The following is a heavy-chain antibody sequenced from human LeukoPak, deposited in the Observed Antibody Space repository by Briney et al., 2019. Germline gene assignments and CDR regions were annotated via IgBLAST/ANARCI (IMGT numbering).Heavy chain of an antibody. Sequence: SQTLSLTSALSGDSVVTNNAAWNWIRQSPSSGLEWLGRTYLRSKWYNEYAVSVKSRITINPDTSRNHFSMQLNSVIPEDTAVYYCTRGKYSGFDIWGQGTMVTVSS. D-gene: IGHD2-21*01. CDR3: TRGKYSGFDI. CDR2: TYLRSKWYN. J-gene: IGHJ3*02. CDR1: GDSVVTNNAA. V-gene: IGHV6-1*01.